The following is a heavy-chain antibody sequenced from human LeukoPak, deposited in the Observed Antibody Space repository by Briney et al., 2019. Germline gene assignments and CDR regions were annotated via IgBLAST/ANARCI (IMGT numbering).Heavy chain of an antibody. V-gene: IGHV1-18*01. CDR1: GYTFTSYG. D-gene: IGHD3-16*01. Sequence: ASLKLSCKASGYTFTSYGINWVRQAPGQGHEWMGWISAYNGNTDYAQSPQGRVTMTIDTSTSTVYMELRSLRSDDTAVYYCARGVGRSYDLDYWGQGTLVTVSS. J-gene: IGHJ4*02. CDR2: ISAYNGNT. CDR3: ARGVGRSYDLDY.